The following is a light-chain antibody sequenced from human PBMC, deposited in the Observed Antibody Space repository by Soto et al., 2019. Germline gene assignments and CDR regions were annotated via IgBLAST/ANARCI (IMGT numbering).Light chain of an antibody. Sequence: QSALTQPASVSGSPGQSITISCTGTSSDVGGYNYVSWYQQHPGKAPKLMIYDVNNRPSGVSNRFSGSKSGNTASLTISGLQAEDEADYYCSSYTTNSPVVFGGGTKLTVL. J-gene: IGLJ2*01. CDR3: SSYTTNSPVV. V-gene: IGLV2-14*01. CDR2: DVN. CDR1: SSDVGGYNY.